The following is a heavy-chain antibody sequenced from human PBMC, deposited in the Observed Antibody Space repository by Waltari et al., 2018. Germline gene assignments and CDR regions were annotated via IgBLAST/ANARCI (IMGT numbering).Heavy chain of an antibody. J-gene: IGHJ3*02. D-gene: IGHD1-7*01. V-gene: IGHV1-2*02. CDR1: GYTFTAYY. CDR2: INSNTGGA. Sequence: QIQIMQSGAEVKKPGASVKVSCQASGYTFTAYYIHWARQAPGQGLEWMGWINSNTGGADCAQSVQGRVTVTRDTSISTVYMELSGLTSDDTAVYYCAREALGGTKAFDMWGQGTMVTVSS. CDR3: AREALGGTKAFDM.